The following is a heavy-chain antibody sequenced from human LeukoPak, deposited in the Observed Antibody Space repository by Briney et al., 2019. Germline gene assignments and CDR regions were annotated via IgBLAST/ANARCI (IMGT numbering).Heavy chain of an antibody. CDR3: ARGKGFYYYMEI. V-gene: IGHV4-61*10. J-gene: IGHJ6*03. CDR2: IYSSGNT. CDR1: GGSIRSGYYY. Sequence: SETLSLTCTCSGGSIRSGYYYWSWIRQPAGKGLEWIGRIYSSGNTNYNPSLKSRITISVDTSKNQFSLRLGSVTAADTAVYYCARGKGFYYYMEIWGKGTTVSVSS.